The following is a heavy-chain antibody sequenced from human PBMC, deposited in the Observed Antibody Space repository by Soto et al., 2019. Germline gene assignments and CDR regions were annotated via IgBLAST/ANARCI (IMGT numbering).Heavy chain of an antibody. Sequence: QVQLQESGPGLVKPSETLSLTCTVSGGSISSYYWSWIRQPPGKGLEWIGYIDYSGSTNYNPSLRSRVTISVDTSKNQFSLKLSSVPDADTAVYYCARGKQAMDLWGQGTTVTVSS. CDR1: GGSISSYY. CDR2: IDYSGST. V-gene: IGHV4-59*01. D-gene: IGHD6-13*01. CDR3: ARGKQAMDL. J-gene: IGHJ6*02.